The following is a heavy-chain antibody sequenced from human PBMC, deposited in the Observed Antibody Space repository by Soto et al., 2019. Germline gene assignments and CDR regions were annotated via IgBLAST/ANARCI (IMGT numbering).Heavy chain of an antibody. J-gene: IGHJ4*02. CDR1: GYTFTAYS. CDR2: ISPNSGGT. V-gene: IGHV1-2*04. D-gene: IGHD2-15*01. CDR3: ARASPPPPHRSAGSCYHRYYFDY. Sequence: GASVKVSCKASGYTFTAYSIHWVRQAPGHGLEWMGFISPNSGGTQFAPKFQGLVTMTGDTSLSTVYMDLNSLRAEDTAVYYCARASPPPPHRSAGSCYHRYYFDYWGQGTLVTVSS.